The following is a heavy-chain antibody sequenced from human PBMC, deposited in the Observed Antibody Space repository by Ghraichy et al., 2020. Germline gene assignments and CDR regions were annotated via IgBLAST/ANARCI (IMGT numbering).Heavy chain of an antibody. D-gene: IGHD6-25*01. Sequence: ASVKVSCKASGYTFTSSHVHWVRQAPGQGLEWMGIIHPGDGSTSYAQKFQGRVTLTWDTSTSTVYMDLSSLRSEDTALYYCARSGGYWSIDFWGQGTLVTVSS. J-gene: IGHJ4*02. V-gene: IGHV1-46*03. CDR3: ARSGGYWSIDF. CDR1: GYTFTSSH. CDR2: IHPGDGST.